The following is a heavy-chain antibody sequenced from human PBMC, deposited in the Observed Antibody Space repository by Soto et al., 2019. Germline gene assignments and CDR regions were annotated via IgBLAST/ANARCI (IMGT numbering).Heavy chain of an antibody. CDR2: IYYSGST. CDR1: GGSISSSSYY. V-gene: IGHV4-39*01. CDR3: ARHQGQQLPGWFDP. Sequence: LSLTCTVSGGSISSSSYYWGWIRQPPGKGLEWIGSIYYSGSTYYNPSLKSRVTISVDTSKNQFSLKLSSVTAADTAVYYCARHQGQQLPGWFDPWGQGTLVTAPQ. D-gene: IGHD6-13*01. J-gene: IGHJ5*02.